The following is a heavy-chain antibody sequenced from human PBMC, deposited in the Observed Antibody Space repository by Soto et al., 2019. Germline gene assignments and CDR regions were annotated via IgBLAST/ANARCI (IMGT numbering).Heavy chain of an antibody. CDR2: IIPTLGTP. V-gene: IGHV1-69*01. D-gene: IGHD6-19*01. Sequence: QVQLVQSGAEVTKPGSSVKVSCKDSGGIFSNFAFNWMRQAPGQGLEWMGGIIPTLGTPHYAQKFLGRVTITADESTRTVYMEMSSLTGEDTAVYYCARVGLGAYDYWGQGTLVIVSS. J-gene: IGHJ4*02. CDR1: GGIFSNFA. CDR3: ARVGLGAYDY.